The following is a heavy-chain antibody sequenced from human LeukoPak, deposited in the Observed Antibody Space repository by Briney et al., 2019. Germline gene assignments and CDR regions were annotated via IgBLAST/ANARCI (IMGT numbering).Heavy chain of an antibody. CDR1: GFTFSSYS. Sequence: GGSLRLSCAASGFTFSSYSMNWVRQAPGKGLEWVGFIRSKAYGGTTEYAASVKGRFTISRDDSKSIAYLQMNSLKTEDTAVYYCTRDHPPSYYYDSSGYQFDYWGQGTLVTVSS. V-gene: IGHV3-49*04. D-gene: IGHD3-22*01. J-gene: IGHJ4*02. CDR2: IRSKAYGGTT. CDR3: TRDHPPSYYYDSSGYQFDY.